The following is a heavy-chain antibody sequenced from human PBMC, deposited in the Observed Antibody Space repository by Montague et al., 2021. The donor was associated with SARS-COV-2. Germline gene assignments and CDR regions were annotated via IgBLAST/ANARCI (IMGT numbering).Heavy chain of an antibody. V-gene: IGHV6-1*01. D-gene: IGHD3-16*02. CDR1: GDSVSSNTAA. CDR2: TYYRSKWYN. Sequence: CAISGDSVSSNTAAWNWIRQSPSRGLEWLGRTYYRSKWYNDYAVSVKSRMTINPDTSKNQFSLQLSSVTPEDTAVYYCARDCRNRFSYSFDYWGQGTLVTVSS. CDR3: ARDCRNRFSYSFDY. J-gene: IGHJ4*02.